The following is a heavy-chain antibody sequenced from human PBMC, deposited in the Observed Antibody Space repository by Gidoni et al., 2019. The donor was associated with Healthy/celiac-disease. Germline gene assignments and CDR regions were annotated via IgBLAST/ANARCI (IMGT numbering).Heavy chain of an antibody. D-gene: IGHD6-13*01. Sequence: QVQLQESGPGLVKPSQTLSLTCTVSGGSISSGSYYCSWIRQPAGKGLEWIGRIYTSGSTNYNPSLKSRVTISVDTSKNQFSLQLSSVTAADTAVYYCARDPIGSSWYRNYYGMDVWGQGTTVTVSS. V-gene: IGHV4-61*02. J-gene: IGHJ6*02. CDR2: IYTSGST. CDR3: ARDPIGSSWYRNYYGMDV. CDR1: GGSISSGSYY.